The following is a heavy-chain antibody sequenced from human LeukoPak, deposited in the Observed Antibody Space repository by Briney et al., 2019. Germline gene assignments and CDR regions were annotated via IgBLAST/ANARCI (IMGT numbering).Heavy chain of an antibody. J-gene: IGHJ6*04. CDR1: GGSISSGGYS. CDR3: ARVPPRYSGYGIRWGYGMDV. V-gene: IGHV4-30-4*07. D-gene: IGHD5-12*01. Sequence: PSETLSLTCAVSGGSISSGGYSWSWIRQPPGKGLEWIGYIYYSGSTYYNPSLKSRVTISVDTSKNQFSLKLSSVTAADTAVYYCARVPPRYSGYGIRWGYGMDVWGKGTTVTISS. CDR2: IYYSGST.